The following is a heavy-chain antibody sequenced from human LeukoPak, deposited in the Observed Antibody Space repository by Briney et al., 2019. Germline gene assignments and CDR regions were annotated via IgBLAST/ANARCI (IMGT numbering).Heavy chain of an antibody. Sequence: ASVKVSCKASGYTFTGYHIHWVRQAPGQGLDWMGRITPNSGDTNYAQNFQGRVTMTRDTSINTAYMELSRLRSDDTAVYYCARDSSWFGGGDYWGQGTLVTVSS. CDR1: GYTFTGYH. D-gene: IGHD3-10*01. CDR2: ITPNSGDT. J-gene: IGHJ4*02. CDR3: ARDSSWFGGGDY. V-gene: IGHV1-2*02.